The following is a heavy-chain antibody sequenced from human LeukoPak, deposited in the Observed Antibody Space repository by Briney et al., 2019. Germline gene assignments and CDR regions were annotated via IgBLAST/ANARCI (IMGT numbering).Heavy chain of an antibody. V-gene: IGHV4-59*01. CDR1: GVSISSYY. CDR3: AREVYSPYYFDY. D-gene: IGHD6-13*01. Sequence: SETLSLTCTVSGVSISSYYWSWLRQPPGKGLEWIGYIYYSGSTNYNPSLKSRVTISVDTSKNQFSLKLSSVTAADTAVYYCAREVYSPYYFDYWGQGTLVTVSS. J-gene: IGHJ4*02. CDR2: IYYSGST.